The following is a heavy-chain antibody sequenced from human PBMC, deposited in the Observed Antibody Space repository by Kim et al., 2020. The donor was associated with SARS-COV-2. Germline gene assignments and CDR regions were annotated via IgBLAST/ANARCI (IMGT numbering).Heavy chain of an antibody. CDR2: ISGSGGST. V-gene: IGHV3-23*01. J-gene: IGHJ4*02. CDR1: GFTFSSYA. Sequence: GGSLRLSCAASGFTFSSYAMSWVRQAPGKGLEWVSAISGSGGSTYYADSVKGRFTISRDNSKNTLYLQMNSLRAEDTAVYYCAKERSLWADSELLWFGELGYWGQGTLVTVSS. D-gene: IGHD3-10*01. CDR3: AKERSLWADSELLWFGELGY.